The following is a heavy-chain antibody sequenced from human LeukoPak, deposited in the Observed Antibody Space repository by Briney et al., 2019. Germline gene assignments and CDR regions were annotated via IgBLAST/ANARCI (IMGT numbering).Heavy chain of an antibody. V-gene: IGHV1-69*13. CDR2: IIPIFGTA. D-gene: IGHD5-12*01. CDR1: GGTFSSYA. Sequence: ASVKVSCKASGGTFSSYAVSWVRQASGQGLEWMGGIIPIFGTANYAQKFQGRVTITADESTSTAYMELSSLRSEDTAVYYCAREGDPDEYSGYAWFDPWGQGTLVTVSS. J-gene: IGHJ5*02. CDR3: AREGDPDEYSGYAWFDP.